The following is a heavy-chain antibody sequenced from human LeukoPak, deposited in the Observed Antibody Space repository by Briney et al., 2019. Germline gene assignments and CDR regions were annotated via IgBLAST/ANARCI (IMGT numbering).Heavy chain of an antibody. D-gene: IGHD6-19*01. J-gene: IGHJ4*02. Sequence: VASVKVSCKASGYTFTSYGISWVRQAPGQGLEWMGWIDPKSGGTKYAQKFQGRVTMTRDMSISTAYMDLRRLKSDDTAVYYCVRDMDRGQWLVRPYNWGQGTLVTVSS. CDR1: GYTFTSYG. V-gene: IGHV1-2*02. CDR2: IDPKSGGT. CDR3: VRDMDRGQWLVRPYN.